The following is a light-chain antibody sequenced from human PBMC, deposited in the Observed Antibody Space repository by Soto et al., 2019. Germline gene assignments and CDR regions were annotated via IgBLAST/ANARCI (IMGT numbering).Light chain of an antibody. CDR2: SNY. Sequence: QSVLTQAPSASGTPGQRVSISCSGSSSNIGRNTVNWYQQLPGTAPKLLIYSNYHRPSGVPDRFSGSKSGTSASLAISGLQSEDEADYYCAAWDDSLSGYVFGTGTQLTVL. CDR3: AAWDDSLSGYV. J-gene: IGLJ1*01. V-gene: IGLV1-44*01. CDR1: SSNIGRNT.